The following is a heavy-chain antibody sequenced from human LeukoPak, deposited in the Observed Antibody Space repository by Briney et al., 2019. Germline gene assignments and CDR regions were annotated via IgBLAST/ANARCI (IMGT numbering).Heavy chain of an antibody. V-gene: IGHV4-59*08. J-gene: IGHJ4*02. D-gene: IGHD2/OR15-2a*01. Sequence: SETLSLTCTVSGGSISSYYWSWIRQPPGKGLEWIAYISDIGSINYNPSLKSRVTISLDTSKNQFSLKLSSVTAAVTAVYYCAGHHPRNTVDFWGQGTLVTVSS. CDR3: AGHHPRNTVDF. CDR1: GGSISSYY. CDR2: ISDIGSI.